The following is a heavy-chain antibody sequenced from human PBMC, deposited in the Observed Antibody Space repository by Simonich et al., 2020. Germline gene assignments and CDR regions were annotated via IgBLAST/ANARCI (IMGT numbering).Heavy chain of an antibody. D-gene: IGHD3-3*01. CDR2: IYYSGSN. CDR3: ASRGWSGYYDY. CDR1: GGSISSFY. J-gene: IGHJ4*02. Sequence: QVQLQESGPGLVKPSETLSLTCTVSGGSISSFYWSGIRQPPGKGLEWIGYIYYSGSNNYNPALKSRVTISVDTSKNQFSLKLSSVTAADTAVYYCASRGWSGYYDYWGQGTLVTVSS. V-gene: IGHV4-59*08.